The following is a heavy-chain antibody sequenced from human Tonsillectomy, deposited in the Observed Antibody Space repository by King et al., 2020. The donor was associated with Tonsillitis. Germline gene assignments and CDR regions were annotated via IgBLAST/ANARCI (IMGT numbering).Heavy chain of an antibody. D-gene: IGHD6-19*01. J-gene: IGHJ6*02. CDR2: ISDDGSNQ. CDR1: GFIFSSYG. V-gene: IGHV3-30*18. CDR3: AKGVGTGTGWSRGDGMDV. Sequence: QLVQSGGGVVQPGRSLRLSCAASGFIFSSYGLHWVRQAPGKGLEWVAVISDDGSNQYYEDSVKGRFTISRDNSKNTLYLQMNTLRAEDTAVYYCAKGVGTGTGWSRGDGMDVWGQGTTVTVSS.